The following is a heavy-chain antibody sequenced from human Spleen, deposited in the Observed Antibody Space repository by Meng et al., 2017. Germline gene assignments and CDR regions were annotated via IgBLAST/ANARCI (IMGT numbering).Heavy chain of an antibody. Sequence: SVKVSCKASGYTFTNYGITWVRQAPGQGLEWMGRIIPILGIANYAQKFQGRVTITVDKSTSTAYMELSSLRSEDTAVYYCARDRRRGLTVYGMDVWGQGTTVTVSS. CDR1: GYTFTNYG. CDR3: ARDRRRGLTVYGMDV. CDR2: IIPILGIA. J-gene: IGHJ6*02. V-gene: IGHV1-69*04. D-gene: IGHD1-26*01.